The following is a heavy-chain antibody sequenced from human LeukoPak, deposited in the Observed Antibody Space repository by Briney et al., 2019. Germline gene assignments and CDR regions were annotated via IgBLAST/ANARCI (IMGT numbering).Heavy chain of an antibody. Sequence: ASVNVACKASGYTFTSYGVSWVQQATGRGLEWMGWISAYSGNTNYAQKLQGRVTMTTDTSTSTAYMELRSLRSDDTAVYYCARDMRPWGFWSGSPSKPMDVWGKGTTVTVTS. V-gene: IGHV1-18*01. CDR3: ARDMRPWGFWSGSPSKPMDV. CDR1: GYTFTSYG. CDR2: ISAYSGNT. J-gene: IGHJ6*04. D-gene: IGHD3-3*01.